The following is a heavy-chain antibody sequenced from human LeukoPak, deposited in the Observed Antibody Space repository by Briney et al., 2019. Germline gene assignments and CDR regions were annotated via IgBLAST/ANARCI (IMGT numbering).Heavy chain of an antibody. CDR3: ANGNRCTSPNCLGYYYFYMDV. V-gene: IGHV3-23*01. J-gene: IGHJ6*03. CDR1: GSTFSSYA. Sequence: GGSLRLSCAASGSTFSSYAMNWVRQAPGRGLEWVSAFSASGGTTYYADSVKGRFTISRDNSKNTLYLQMNSLRAEDTAVYYCANGNRCTSPNCLGYYYFYMDVWGKGTTVTVSS. D-gene: IGHD2-8*01. CDR2: FSASGGTT.